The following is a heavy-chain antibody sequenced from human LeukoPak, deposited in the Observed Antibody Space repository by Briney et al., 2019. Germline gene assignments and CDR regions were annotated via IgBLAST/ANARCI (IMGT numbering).Heavy chain of an antibody. CDR1: GYSFTNYW. V-gene: IGHV5-51*01. CDR2: IYPTDSDT. J-gene: IGHJ4*02. D-gene: IGHD4-17*01. CDR3: ARQGPYGHYDY. Sequence: GESLKISCKGSGYSFTNYWIGWVRQLPGKGLEWMGIIYPTDSDTRYSPSFQGQVTISADKSITTAYLQWSSLKASDTAMYYCARQGPYGHYDYWGQGTLVTVSS.